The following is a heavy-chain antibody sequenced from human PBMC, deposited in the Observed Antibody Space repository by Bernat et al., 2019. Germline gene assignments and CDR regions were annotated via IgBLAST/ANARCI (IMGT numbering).Heavy chain of an antibody. Sequence: EVQLVESGGGLVQPGGSLRLSCAVSGFTVSSNYMSWVRQAPGNGLEWVSVIYGGGTTYYADSVKGRFTISRDNSKNTVFLQMNSLRGDDTAVYYCARWLYQGDYWGQGTLVTVSS. J-gene: IGHJ4*02. CDR2: IYGGGTT. CDR3: ARWLYQGDY. CDR1: GFTVSSNY. D-gene: IGHD5-12*01. V-gene: IGHV3-66*01.